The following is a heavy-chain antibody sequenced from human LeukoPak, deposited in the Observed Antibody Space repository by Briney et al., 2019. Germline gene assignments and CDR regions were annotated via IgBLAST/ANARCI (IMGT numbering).Heavy chain of an antibody. CDR3: ARSHYYDSSGSFYYYYGLDV. Sequence: PGGSLRLSCTASGFTFSDYEMNWVRQAPGKGLEWVSYISGSGNKFYYADSVKGRFTISRDNAKDTLYLQMTSLRAEDTAVYYCARSHYYDSSGSFYYYYGLDVWGQGTTVTVSS. D-gene: IGHD3-22*01. J-gene: IGHJ6*02. CDR1: GFTFSDYE. V-gene: IGHV3-48*03. CDR2: ISGSGNKF.